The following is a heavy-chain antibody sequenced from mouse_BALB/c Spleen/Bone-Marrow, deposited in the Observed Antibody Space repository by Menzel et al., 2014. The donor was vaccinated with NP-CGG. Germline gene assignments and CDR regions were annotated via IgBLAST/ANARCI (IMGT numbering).Heavy chain of an antibody. J-gene: IGHJ3*01. V-gene: IGHV5-12-1*01. Sequence: EVKLMESGGGLVKPGGSLKLTCAASGFAFSSYDMSWVRQTPEKRLEWVAYISSGGGSTYYSDTVQGRFTISRDNAKNTLYLQMSSLKSEDTAMYYCARQILRGFAYWGQGTLVTVSA. CDR2: ISSGGGST. D-gene: IGHD1-1*01. CDR1: GFAFSSYD. CDR3: ARQILRGFAY.